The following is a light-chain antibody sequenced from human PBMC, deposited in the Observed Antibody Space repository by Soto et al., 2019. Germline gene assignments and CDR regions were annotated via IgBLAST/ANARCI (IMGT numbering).Light chain of an antibody. J-gene: IGKJ1*01. CDR3: QQYNTYPWT. CDR2: KAS. CDR1: QNINSW. Sequence: DIQMTQSPSTLSASVGDRVTITCRASQNINSWLVWYQQKPGKAPKVPIYKASSLESGVPTRFTGSGSGTEFTLTISSLQPDDFATYYCQQYNTYPWTFGQGTNVEIK. V-gene: IGKV1-5*03.